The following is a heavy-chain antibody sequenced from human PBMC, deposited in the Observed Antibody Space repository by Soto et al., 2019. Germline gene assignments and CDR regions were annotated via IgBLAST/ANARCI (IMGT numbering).Heavy chain of an antibody. J-gene: IGHJ4*02. Sequence: QVQLVESGGDVVQPGRSLRLSRAASGFPFNSYDMHWVRQAPGKGLEWVAVISYDGSNKYYADSVKGRFTISRDNSKNTLYLQMNSLRAEDTAVYYCARDIVVVPAAHLDYWGQGTLVTVSS. CDR2: ISYDGSNK. D-gene: IGHD2-2*01. CDR1: GFPFNSYD. CDR3: ARDIVVVPAAHLDY. V-gene: IGHV3-30-3*01.